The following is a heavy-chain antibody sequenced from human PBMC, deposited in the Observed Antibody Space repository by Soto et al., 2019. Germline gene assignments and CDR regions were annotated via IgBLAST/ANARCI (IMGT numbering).Heavy chain of an antibody. J-gene: IGHJ4*02. CDR1: AFTFSNYT. Sequence: QVQLVESGGGVVQPGKSLRLSCAASAFTFSNYTMHWVRQAPGKGLEWVALMSYDGSDKYYADAVKGRFTISRDNSKNPLYLKMDSLRVEDTALYYCAGRSGSSDYWGQGTLVTVSS. D-gene: IGHD3-10*01. CDR3: AGRSGSSDY. V-gene: IGHV3-30*04. CDR2: MSYDGSDK.